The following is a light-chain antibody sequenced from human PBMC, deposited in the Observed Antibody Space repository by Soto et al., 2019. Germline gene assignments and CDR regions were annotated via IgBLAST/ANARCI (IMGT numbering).Light chain of an antibody. CDR3: QQYNSDSST. J-gene: IGKJ5*01. CDR2: NXS. CDR1: QNVSFW. Sequence: DIHMTQSPSTLSASVGDRVTISXRASQNVSFWLAWFQQDQGXAPNXXXDNXSSLQRGGPSRLSGSGSATQFTLTISSLQPDDFATYFCQQYNSDSSTVGQGTRLEIK. V-gene: IGKV1-5*01.